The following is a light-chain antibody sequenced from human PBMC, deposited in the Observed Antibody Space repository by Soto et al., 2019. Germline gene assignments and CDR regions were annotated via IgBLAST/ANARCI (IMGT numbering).Light chain of an antibody. V-gene: IGLV2-14*03. CDR3: SSYTNPNTVV. Sequence: QSALTQVASVSGSPGQSITISCTGTSSDVGGYDHVSWYQQHPGKAPKLMIYNVNYRPSGVSNRFSGSKSGNTASLTISGLQAEDEGNYYCSSYTNPNTVVFGGGTKLTVL. CDR2: NVN. CDR1: SSDVGGYDH. J-gene: IGLJ2*01.